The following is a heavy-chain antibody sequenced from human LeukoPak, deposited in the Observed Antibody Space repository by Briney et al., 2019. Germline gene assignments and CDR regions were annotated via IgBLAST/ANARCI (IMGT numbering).Heavy chain of an antibody. CDR2: INPNTGGT. Sequence: ASVKVSCKASGYTFTGYFMHWVRQAPGQGLDWMGWINPNTGGTKFAQKFQGRVTMTRDTSIGTAYMELSTVTSDDTAVYFCARVHATGYFSLDLGYWGQGTLVTVSS. CDR1: GYTFTGYF. V-gene: IGHV1-2*02. D-gene: IGHD3-9*01. CDR3: ARVHATGYFSLDLGY. J-gene: IGHJ4*02.